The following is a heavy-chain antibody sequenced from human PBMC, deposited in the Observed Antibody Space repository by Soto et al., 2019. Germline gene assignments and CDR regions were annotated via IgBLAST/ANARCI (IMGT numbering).Heavy chain of an antibody. V-gene: IGHV4-30-4*01. CDR1: GGSISSGDYY. CDR3: ARDRCSSTSCYAKWFDP. CDR2: IYYSGST. D-gene: IGHD2-2*01. J-gene: IGHJ5*02. Sequence: SETLSLTCTVSGGSISSGDYYWSWIRQPPGKGLEWIGYIYYSGSTYYNPSLKSRVTISVDTSKNQFSLKLSSVTAADTAVYYCARDRCSSTSCYAKWFDPWGQGTLVTVSS.